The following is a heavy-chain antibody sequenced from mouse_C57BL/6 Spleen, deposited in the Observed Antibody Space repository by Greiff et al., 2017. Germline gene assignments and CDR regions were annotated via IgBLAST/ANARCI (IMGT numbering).Heavy chain of an antibody. CDR3: ARGVFAY. CDR2: ISDGGSYT. J-gene: IGHJ3*01. V-gene: IGHV5-4*03. CDR1: GFTFSSYA. Sequence: EVKLVESGGGLVKPGGSLKLSCAASGFTFSSYAMSWVRQTPEKRLEWVATISDGGSYTYYPDNVKGRFTISRDNAKNNLYLQMSHLKSEDTAMYYCARGVFAYWGQVTLVTVSA.